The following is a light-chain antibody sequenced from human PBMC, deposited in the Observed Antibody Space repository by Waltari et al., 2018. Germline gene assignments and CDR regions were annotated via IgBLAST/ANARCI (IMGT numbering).Light chain of an antibody. V-gene: IGKV1-33*01. CDR1: QDITNY. CDR2: DAS. CDR3: QRYDNLPIFA. Sequence: DIELTQTHPSLPPSVGDRVTITCRASQDITNYLNWYQQKPGQAPKLLIHDASKLEIGVPSRFSGSQSGTHFTLTISSLQPEDIGTYYCQRYDNLPIFAFGPGTKVEI. J-gene: IGKJ3*01.